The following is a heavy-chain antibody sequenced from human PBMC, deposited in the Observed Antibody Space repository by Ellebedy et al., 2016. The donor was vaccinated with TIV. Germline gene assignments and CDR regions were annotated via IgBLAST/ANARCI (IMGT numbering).Heavy chain of an antibody. J-gene: IGHJ4*01. CDR3: ARGGRNNDGFSGLLDY. D-gene: IGHD1/OR15-1a*01. CDR2: VSINENDK. CDR1: GFIFTNYN. V-gene: IGHV3-30-3*01. Sequence: GESLKISCGGSGFIFTNYNLHWVRQAPGKGLEWLAVVSINENDKHYADSVKGRFTISRDNSKNTLYLQMNSLSAEDTAVYFCARGGRNNDGFSGLLDYWGLGTLVIVSS.